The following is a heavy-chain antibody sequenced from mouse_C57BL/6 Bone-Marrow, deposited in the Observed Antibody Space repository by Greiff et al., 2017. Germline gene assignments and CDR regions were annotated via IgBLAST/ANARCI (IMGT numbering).Heavy chain of an antibody. CDR3: ARDALSYCGRSWNWYFDV. J-gene: IGHJ1*03. CDR2: INYDGSST. V-gene: IGHV5-16*01. Sequence: EVKLVESEGGLVQPGSSMKLSCTASGFTFSDYYMAWVRQVPEKGLEWVANINYDGSSTYYLDSLKSRFIISRDHAKNILYLQISSLKSEDTATYYCARDALSYCGRSWNWYFDVWGTGTTVTVSS. D-gene: IGHD1-1*01. CDR1: GFTFSDYY.